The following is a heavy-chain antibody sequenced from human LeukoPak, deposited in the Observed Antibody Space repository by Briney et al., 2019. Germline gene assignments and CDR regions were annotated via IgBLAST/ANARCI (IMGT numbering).Heavy chain of an antibody. CDR1: GFTFSTYS. Sequence: GGSLRLSCAASGFTFSTYSMNWVRQAPGKGLEWVSSISSSSSYIYYADSVKGRFTISRDNSKNTLYLQMNSLRAEDTATYYCAKDSPVMTRWGQGTLVTVSS. V-gene: IGHV3-21*04. J-gene: IGHJ4*02. CDR2: ISSSSSYI. CDR3: AKDSPVMTR. D-gene: IGHD2-21*01.